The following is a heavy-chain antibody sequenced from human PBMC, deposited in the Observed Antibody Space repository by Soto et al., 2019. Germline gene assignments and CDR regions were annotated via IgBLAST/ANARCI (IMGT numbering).Heavy chain of an antibody. J-gene: IGHJ3*02. D-gene: IGHD2-15*01. V-gene: IGHV4-59*01. CDR2: IYYSGST. CDR3: ARVRTYCSGGSCYGDAFDI. Sequence: PSETLCLTCTVSGGSISSYYWSWIRQPPGKRLERIGYIYYSGSTNYNPSLKSRVTISVDTSKNQFSLKLRSVTAADTAVYYCARVRTYCSGGSCYGDAFDIWGQGKMVT. CDR1: GGSISSYY.